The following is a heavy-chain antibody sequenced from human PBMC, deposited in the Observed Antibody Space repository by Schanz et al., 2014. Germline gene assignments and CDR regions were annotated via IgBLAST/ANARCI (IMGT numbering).Heavy chain of an antibody. V-gene: IGHV3-23*04. Sequence: EVQLVESGGGLVKPGGSLRLSCEASEFTFSSYKMNWVRQAPGKGLEWVSGISGSGGSTYYADSVKGRFTISRDNSKNILYLQMNSLRAEDTAVYYCAKARRKSNCSGGRCFHYSYYGMDVWGQGTTVTVSS. CDR2: ISGSGGST. CDR3: AKARRKSNCSGGRCFHYSYYGMDV. J-gene: IGHJ6*02. D-gene: IGHD2-15*01. CDR1: EFTFSSYK.